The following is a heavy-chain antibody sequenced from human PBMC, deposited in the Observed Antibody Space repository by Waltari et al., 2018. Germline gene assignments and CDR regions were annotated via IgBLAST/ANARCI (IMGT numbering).Heavy chain of an antibody. V-gene: IGHV4-61*09. D-gene: IGHD6-13*01. CDR3: ARLVGSSSCIDWYFDL. CDR2: IYTSGST. J-gene: IGHJ2*01. CDR1: GGSISSGSYY. Sequence: QVQLQESGPGVVKPSQTLSLTCTVSGGSISSGSYYWSWIRQPAGKGLEWIGYIYTSGSTNYNPSLKSRVTISVDTSKNQFSLMLSSVTAADTAVYYCARLVGSSSCIDWYFDLWGRGTLVTVSS.